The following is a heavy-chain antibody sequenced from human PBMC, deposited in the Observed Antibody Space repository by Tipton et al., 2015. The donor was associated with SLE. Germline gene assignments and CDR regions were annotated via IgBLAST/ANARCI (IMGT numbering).Heavy chain of an antibody. D-gene: IGHD1-26*01. V-gene: IGHV4-38-2*01. CDR2: AYHSGST. Sequence: TLSLTCAVSGYFISSGYYWGWIRQPPGKGLEWIGIAYHSGSTYYNPSLKSRLTISVDTSKNQFSLKLNSVTAADTAVYYCARQFGIMGTMDFFDYWGQGTLVTVSS. CDR1: GYFISSGYY. J-gene: IGHJ4*02. CDR3: ARQFGIMGTMDFFDY.